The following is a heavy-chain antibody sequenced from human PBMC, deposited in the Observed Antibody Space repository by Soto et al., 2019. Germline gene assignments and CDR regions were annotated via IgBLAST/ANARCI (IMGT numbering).Heavy chain of an antibody. CDR3: AREGRYYGSGSYYPRRYYYYMDV. CDR1: GGCFSGYY. J-gene: IGHJ6*03. Sequence: PSETLSLTCAVYGGCFSGYYWSWIRQPPGKGLEWIGEINHSGSTNYNPSLKSRVTISVDTSKNQFSLKLSSVTAADTAVYYCAREGRYYGSGSYYPRRYYYYMDVWGKGTTVTVSS. CDR2: INHSGST. V-gene: IGHV4-34*01. D-gene: IGHD3-10*01.